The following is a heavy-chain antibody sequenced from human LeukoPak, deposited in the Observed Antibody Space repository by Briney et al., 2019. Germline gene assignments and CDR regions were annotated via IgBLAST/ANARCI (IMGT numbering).Heavy chain of an antibody. CDR1: GYTFTSYD. CDR3: ARRGTAMGFDYYYYYYMDV. Sequence: GASVKVSCKASGYTFTSYDINWVRQATGQGLEWMGWMNPNSGNTGYAQKFQGRVTITRNTSISTACMELSSLRSEDTAVYYCARRGTAMGFDYYYYYYMDVWGKGTTVTVSS. J-gene: IGHJ6*03. V-gene: IGHV1-8*03. CDR2: MNPNSGNT. D-gene: IGHD5-18*01.